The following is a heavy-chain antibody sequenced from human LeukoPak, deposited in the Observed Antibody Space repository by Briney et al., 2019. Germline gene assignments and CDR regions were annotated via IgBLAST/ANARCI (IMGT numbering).Heavy chain of an antibody. D-gene: IGHD6-6*01. Sequence: GESLKISCKGSGYSFTSYWIGWVRQMPGKGLEWMGIIYPGDSDTRYSPSFQGQVTISADKSISTAYLQWSSLKASGTAMYYCARHEYSSSSGVYYYYYGMDVWGQGTTVTVSS. CDR3: ARHEYSSSSGVYYYYYGMDV. J-gene: IGHJ6*02. V-gene: IGHV5-51*01. CDR1: GYSFTSYW. CDR2: IYPGDSDT.